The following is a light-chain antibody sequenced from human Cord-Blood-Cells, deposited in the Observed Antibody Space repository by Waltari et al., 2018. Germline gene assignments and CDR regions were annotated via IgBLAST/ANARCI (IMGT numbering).Light chain of an antibody. Sequence: QSALTQPASVSGSPGQSITISSTGTSSDVRSYNLVSCYQHHPGKHAKLLIYEGSKRPSGVSNRFSGSKSGYTVSLTICGLEAEDEADHYCCTYAAGSTAVFGGGTKLTAL. CDR3: CTYAAGSTAV. V-gene: IGLV2-23*01. J-gene: IGLJ3*02. CDR2: EGS. CDR1: SSDVRSYNL.